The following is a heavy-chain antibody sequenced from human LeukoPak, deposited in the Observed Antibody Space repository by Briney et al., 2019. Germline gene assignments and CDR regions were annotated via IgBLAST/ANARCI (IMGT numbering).Heavy chain of an antibody. D-gene: IGHD2-2*01. J-gene: IGHJ4*02. CDR3: ARGTYCSSTSCFTDY. CDR1: GGSFSGYY. Sequence: SETLSLTCAVYGGSFSGYYWRWIRQPPGKGLEWIEEINHSGSTNYNPSLKSRVTISVDTSKNQFSLKLSSVTAADTAVYYCARGTYCSSTSCFTDYWGQGTLVTVSS. CDR2: INHSGST. V-gene: IGHV4-34*01.